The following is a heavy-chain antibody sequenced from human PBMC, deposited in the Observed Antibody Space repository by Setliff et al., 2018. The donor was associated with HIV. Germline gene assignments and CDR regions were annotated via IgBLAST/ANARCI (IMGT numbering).Heavy chain of an antibody. CDR3: ARRGVPQQIDLDS. J-gene: IGHJ5*01. CDR2: LHLSGDT. V-gene: IGHV4-59*10. CDR1: GGSFSDYY. D-gene: IGHD3-10*01. Sequence: SETLSLTCAVYGGSFSDYYWSWIRQPAGKGLEWIGRLHLSGDTNYNPSLKSRVTMSIDTSKNQFSLKLSSVTAADTAVYYCARRGVPQQIDLDSWGHGTLVTVSS.